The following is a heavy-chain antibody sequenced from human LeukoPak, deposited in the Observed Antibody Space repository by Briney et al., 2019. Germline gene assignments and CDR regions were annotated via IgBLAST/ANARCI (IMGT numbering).Heavy chain of an antibody. V-gene: IGHV1-69*05. CDR3: AVDKAATFDY. CDR2: IIPIFGTA. D-gene: IGHD6-25*01. CDR1: GGTFSSYA. Sequence: SVKVSCKDSGGTFSSYAISWVRQAPGQGLEWMGGIIPIFGTANYAQKFQGRVTITTDESTSTAYMELSSLRSEDTAVYYCAVDKAATFDYWGQGTLVTVSS. J-gene: IGHJ4*02.